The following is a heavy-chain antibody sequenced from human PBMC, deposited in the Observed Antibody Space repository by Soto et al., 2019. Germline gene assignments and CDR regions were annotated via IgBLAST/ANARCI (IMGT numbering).Heavy chain of an antibody. CDR1: GYTFTSYG. CDR3: ATDGYYCARRYESCFDD. Sequence: ASVKVSCKASGYTFTSYGISWVRQAPGQGLEWMGWISAYNGNTNYAQKLQGRVTMTTDTSTSTAYMELRSLRSDDTAVYYCATDGYYCARRYESCFDDWGQGTLVTVSS. D-gene: IGHD3-22*01. J-gene: IGHJ4*02. V-gene: IGHV1-18*01. CDR2: ISAYNGNT.